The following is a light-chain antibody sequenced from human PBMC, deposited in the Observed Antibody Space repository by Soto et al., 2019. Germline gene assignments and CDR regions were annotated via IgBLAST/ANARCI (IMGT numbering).Light chain of an antibody. Sequence: EIVLTQSPATLSLSPGERATLSCWASQSVGRSLAWYQQKPGQAPRLLINGASTRATGIPARFSGSGSGTEFTLTISSLQSEDFAVYYCQQYSIWRTLGQGTKVDIK. V-gene: IGKV3-15*01. J-gene: IGKJ1*01. CDR2: GAS. CDR1: QSVGRS. CDR3: QQYSIWRT.